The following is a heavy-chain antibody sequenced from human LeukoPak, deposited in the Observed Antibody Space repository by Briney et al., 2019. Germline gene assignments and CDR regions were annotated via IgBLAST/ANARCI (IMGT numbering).Heavy chain of an antibody. Sequence: SVKVSCKASGGTFISYAISWVRQAPGQGLEWMGGIIPIFGTANYAQKFQGRVTITTDESTSTAYMEMSSLRSEDTAVYYCASSSHYYYYYMDVWGKGTTVTVSS. CDR1: GGTFISYA. CDR2: IIPIFGTA. V-gene: IGHV1-69*05. CDR3: ASSSHYYYYYMDV. J-gene: IGHJ6*03.